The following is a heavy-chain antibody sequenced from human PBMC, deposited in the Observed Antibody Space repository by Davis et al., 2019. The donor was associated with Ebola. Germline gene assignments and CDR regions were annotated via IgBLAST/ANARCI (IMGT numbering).Heavy chain of an antibody. CDR1: GFTFSNYA. V-gene: IGHV3-30-3*01. CDR2: ITYDGSSK. CDR3: AKELIVVVVAASPPDGMDV. J-gene: IGHJ6*02. D-gene: IGHD2-15*01. Sequence: PGGSLRLSCAASGFTFSNYAMHWVRQAPGKGLEWVAVITYDGSSKHYADSVKGRFTISRDNSKNTQYLQMNSLRAEDTAVYYCAKELIVVVVAASPPDGMDVWGQGTTVTVSS.